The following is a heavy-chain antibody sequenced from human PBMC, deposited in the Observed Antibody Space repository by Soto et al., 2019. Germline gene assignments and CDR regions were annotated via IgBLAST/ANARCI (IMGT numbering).Heavy chain of an antibody. D-gene: IGHD2-15*01. CDR1: GGSVSSGSYY. CDR2: IYYSGST. V-gene: IGHV4-61*01. Sequence: PSETLSLTCTVSGGSVSSGSYYWSWIRQPPGKGLEWIGYIYYSGSTNYNPSLKSRVTISVDTSKNRFSLKLSSVTAADTAVYYCAREAGYCSGGSCYGFGFDYWGQGTLVTVSS. J-gene: IGHJ4*02. CDR3: AREAGYCSGGSCYGFGFDY.